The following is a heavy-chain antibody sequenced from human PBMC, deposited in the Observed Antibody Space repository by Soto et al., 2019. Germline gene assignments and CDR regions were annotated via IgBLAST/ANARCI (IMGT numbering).Heavy chain of an antibody. Sequence: GGSLRLSCAASGFTFSDHYMEWVRQAPGKGLEWVARSRNKANSYTTEYAASVKGRFTISRDDSKKSLYLQMNSLKTEDTAVYYCARDRTLKYCISTSCYGPVAPDYWGQGTLVTVSS. CDR3: ARDRTLKYCISTSCYGPVAPDY. J-gene: IGHJ4*02. V-gene: IGHV3-72*01. D-gene: IGHD2-2*01. CDR1: GFTFSDHY. CDR2: SRNKANSYTT.